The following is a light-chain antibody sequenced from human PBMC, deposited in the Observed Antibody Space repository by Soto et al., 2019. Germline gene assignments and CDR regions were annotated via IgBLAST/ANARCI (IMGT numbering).Light chain of an antibody. CDR1: SSDVGGYNY. Sequence: QSALTQPRSVSGSPGQSVAISCSGTSSDVGGYNYVTWYQQYPGKAPKLMIYDVYKRPSGVPDRFSGSKSGNTASLIISGLQAADEADYYCRSFAGSFYVFGVGTKLTVL. J-gene: IGLJ1*01. CDR2: DVY. V-gene: IGLV2-11*01. CDR3: RSFAGSFYV.